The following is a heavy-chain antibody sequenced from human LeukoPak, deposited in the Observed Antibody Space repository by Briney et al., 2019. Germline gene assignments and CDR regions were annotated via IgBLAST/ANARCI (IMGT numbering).Heavy chain of an antibody. CDR2: ISAYNGNT. CDR1: GYTFTSYG. Sequence: GASVKVSCKASGYTFTSYGISWVRQAPGQGLEWMGWISAYNGNTNYAQKLQGRVTMTTDTSTSTAYMELRSLRSDDTAVYYCARVYYDFWSGYEYDAFDIWGQGKMVTVSS. CDR3: ARVYYDFWSGYEYDAFDI. D-gene: IGHD3-3*01. V-gene: IGHV1-18*01. J-gene: IGHJ3*02.